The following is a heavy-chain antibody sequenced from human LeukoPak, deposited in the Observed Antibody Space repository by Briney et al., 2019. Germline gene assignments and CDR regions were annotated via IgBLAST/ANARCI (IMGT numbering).Heavy chain of an antibody. CDR2: IKQDGTEK. V-gene: IGHV3-7*01. D-gene: IGHD2-2*01. Sequence: GGSLRLSCAASGFTLSTYWMSWVRQAPGKGLEWVATIKQDGTEKYYVDSVKGRFTISRDNAKNSLYLQMDSLRAEDTSLYYCARRRCTSASCFEDYWGQGTLVTVSS. CDR3: ARRRCTSASCFEDY. CDR1: GFTLSTYW. J-gene: IGHJ4*02.